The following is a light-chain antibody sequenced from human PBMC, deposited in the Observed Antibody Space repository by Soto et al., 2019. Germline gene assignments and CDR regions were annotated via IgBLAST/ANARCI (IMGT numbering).Light chain of an antibody. CDR3: QQYNNWPPWT. CDR1: QSVSNF. Sequence: EIVLTQPPATLSLSPGERATLSCRASQSVSNFLAWYQQKPGQAPRLLIYDASNRATGIPARFSGSGSGTDFTLDISRLEPEDFAVYYCQQYNNWPPWTFGQGTKVDIK. J-gene: IGKJ1*01. CDR2: DAS. V-gene: IGKV3-11*01.